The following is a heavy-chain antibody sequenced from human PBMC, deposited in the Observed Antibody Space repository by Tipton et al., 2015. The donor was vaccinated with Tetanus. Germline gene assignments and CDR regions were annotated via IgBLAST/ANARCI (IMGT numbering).Heavy chain of an antibody. J-gene: IGHJ3*02. D-gene: IGHD2-15*01. V-gene: IGHV1-69*01. CDR1: GGTFSSYA. CDR2: IIPIFGTA. CDR3: ARGARYCSGGSCYGVDAFDI. Sequence: QLVQSGAEVKKPGSSVKVSCKASGGTFSSYAISWVRQAPGQGLEWMGGIIPIFGTANYAQKFQGRVTITADESTSTAYMELSSLRSEDTAVYYCARGARYCSGGSCYGVDAFDIWGQGTMVTVSS.